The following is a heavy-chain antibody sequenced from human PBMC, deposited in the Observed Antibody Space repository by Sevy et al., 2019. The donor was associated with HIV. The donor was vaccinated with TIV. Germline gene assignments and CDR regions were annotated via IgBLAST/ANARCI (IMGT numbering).Heavy chain of an antibody. CDR2: IYYSGST. D-gene: IGHD2-15*01. CDR3: ARDAICSGGSCFYYYGMDV. J-gene: IGHJ6*02. V-gene: IGHV4-31*03. Sequence: SETLSLTCTVSGGSISSGGYYWSWIRQHPGKGLEWIGYIYYSGSTYYNPSLKSRVTISVDTSKNQFSLKLSSVTAADTAVYYGARDAICSGGSCFYYYGMDVWGQGTTVTVSS. CDR1: GGSISSGGYY.